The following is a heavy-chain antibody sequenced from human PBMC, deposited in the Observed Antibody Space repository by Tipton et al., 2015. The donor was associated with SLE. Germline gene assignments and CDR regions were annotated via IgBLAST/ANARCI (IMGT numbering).Heavy chain of an antibody. CDR1: GFTFSDYY. CDR2: ISSSGSTI. V-gene: IGHV3-11*01. CDR3: AKDIRRFYDSSAFDY. Sequence: SLRLSCAASGFTFSDYYMSWIRQAPGKGLEWVSYISSSGSTIYYADSVKGRFTISRDNAKNSLYLQMNSLRAEDTAAYYCAKDIRRFYDSSAFDYWGQGTLVTVSS. J-gene: IGHJ4*02. D-gene: IGHD3-22*01.